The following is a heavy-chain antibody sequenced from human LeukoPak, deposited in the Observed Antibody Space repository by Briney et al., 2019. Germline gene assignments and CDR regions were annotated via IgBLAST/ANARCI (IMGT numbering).Heavy chain of an antibody. J-gene: IGHJ4*02. V-gene: IGHV3-30*18. CDR3: AKGNIVGATYFDY. CDR1: GFTFSSYG. Sequence: PGGSLRLSCAASGFTFSSYGMHWVRQAPGKGLEWVAVISYDGSNKYYADSVKGRFTISRDNSKNTLYLQMNSLRAEDTAVYYCAKGNIVGATYFDYWGQGTLVTVSS. D-gene: IGHD1-26*01. CDR2: ISYDGSNK.